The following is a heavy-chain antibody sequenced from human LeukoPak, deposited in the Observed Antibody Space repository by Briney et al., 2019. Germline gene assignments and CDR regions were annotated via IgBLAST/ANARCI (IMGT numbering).Heavy chain of an antibody. CDR1: GYTLTELS. J-gene: IGHJ4*02. Sequence: ASVKVSCKVSGYTLTELSMHWVRQAPGKGLEWMGGFDPEDGETIYAQKFQGRVTITRDTSANIAYMELSSLKSEDTAVYYCARGSTSDWPLDYWGQETLVTISS. D-gene: IGHD6-19*01. V-gene: IGHV1-24*01. CDR3: ARGSTSDWPLDY. CDR2: FDPEDGET.